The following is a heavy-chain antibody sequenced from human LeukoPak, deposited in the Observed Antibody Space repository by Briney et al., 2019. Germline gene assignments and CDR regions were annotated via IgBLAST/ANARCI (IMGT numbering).Heavy chain of an antibody. J-gene: IGHJ4*02. V-gene: IGHV3-30*02. CDR2: IRYDGSNK. CDR1: GFTFSSYG. D-gene: IGHD6-19*01. Sequence: GGSLRLSCAASGFTFSSYGMHWVRQAPGKGLEWVAFIRYDGSNKYYADSVKGRFTISRDNSKNTLYLQMNSLRAEDTAVYYCAKGGRSSGWCGAYWGQGTLVTVSS. CDR3: AKGGRSSGWCGAY.